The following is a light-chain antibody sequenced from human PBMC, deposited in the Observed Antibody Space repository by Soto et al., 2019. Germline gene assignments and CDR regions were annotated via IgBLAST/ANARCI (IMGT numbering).Light chain of an antibody. CDR2: HAS. Sequence: EIVMTQSPATLSVSPGERATLSCRASQSVSSNLAWYQQKPGQAPRLLIYHASTRATGIPARFSGSGSGTEFTLTISSLQSEDFAVYYGQQYNKWPLTFGGGTKVEIK. CDR3: QQYNKWPLT. CDR1: QSVSSN. V-gene: IGKV3-15*01. J-gene: IGKJ4*01.